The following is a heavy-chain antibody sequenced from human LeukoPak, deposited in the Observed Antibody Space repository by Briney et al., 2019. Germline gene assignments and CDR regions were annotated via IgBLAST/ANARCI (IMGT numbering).Heavy chain of an antibody. Sequence: PSETLSLTCTVSGGSMNSYYWSWVRQPPGKGLEWIAYIYYLGSTSYSPSLRGRGSISVDTSKNQFSLNLSSVTAADTAVYYCARDRRWSWFDPWGQGTLVTVSS. CDR2: IYYLGST. D-gene: IGHD2-8*01. V-gene: IGHV4-59*01. CDR3: ARDRRWSWFDP. J-gene: IGHJ5*02. CDR1: GGSMNSYY.